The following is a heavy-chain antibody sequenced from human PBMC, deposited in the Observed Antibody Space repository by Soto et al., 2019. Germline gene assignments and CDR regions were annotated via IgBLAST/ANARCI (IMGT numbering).Heavy chain of an antibody. Sequence: QVQLQQWGAGLLKPSETLSLTCAVYGGSFSGYYWSWIRQPPGKGLEWIGEINHSGSTNYNPSLKSRGTISVDTSKNQFSLKLSSVTAADTAVYYCARVRTYDYVWGSYRYPYYFDYWGQGTLVTVSS. D-gene: IGHD3-16*02. CDR3: ARVRTYDYVWGSYRYPYYFDY. J-gene: IGHJ4*02. V-gene: IGHV4-34*01. CDR2: INHSGST. CDR1: GGSFSGYY.